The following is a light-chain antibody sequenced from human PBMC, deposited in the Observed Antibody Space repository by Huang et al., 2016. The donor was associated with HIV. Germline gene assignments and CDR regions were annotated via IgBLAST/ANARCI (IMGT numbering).Light chain of an antibody. J-gene: IGKJ1*01. CDR1: QYVGTS. V-gene: IGKV3-15*01. CDR2: SVS. CDR3: QQYYNWPWT. Sequence: EIVVTQSPATLSVSPGEGATLSCRASQYVGTSLACYQQKPGQSPRLVIHSVSTRATGFPARFSVSGSRTEFTLTITSLQSEDCALYYCQQYYNWPWTFGLGTKVEI.